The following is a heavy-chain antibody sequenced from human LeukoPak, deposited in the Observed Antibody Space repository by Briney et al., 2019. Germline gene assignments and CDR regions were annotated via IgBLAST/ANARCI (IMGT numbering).Heavy chain of an antibody. J-gene: IGHJ4*02. D-gene: IGHD3-10*01. Sequence: SETLSLTCTVSGGSISSSNYYWSWIRQPPGKGLEWIGYIYYSGSTNYNPSLKSRVTISVDTSKNQFSLKLSSVTAADTAVYYCARLLWFGDHNYFDYWGQGTLVTVSS. V-gene: IGHV4-61*05. CDR3: ARLLWFGDHNYFDY. CDR2: IYYSGST. CDR1: GGSISSSNYY.